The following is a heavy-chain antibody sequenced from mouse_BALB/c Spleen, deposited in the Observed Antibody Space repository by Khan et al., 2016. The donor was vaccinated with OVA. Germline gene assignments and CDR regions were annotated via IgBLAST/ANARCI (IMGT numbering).Heavy chain of an antibody. D-gene: IGHD2-2*01. J-gene: IGHJ3*01. CDR1: GYSFTSYY. CDR3: TRHGYVAWFSY. V-gene: IGHV1S135*01. Sequence: EVQLQQSGPELMKPGASVKISCKASGYSFTSYYIHWVMQSHGTSLEWIGYIDPFSGGTTYNKKFKGKATLTVDKSSSTAYIHLTSLTSEDSAVYYCTRHGYVAWFSYWGQGTLVTVSA. CDR2: IDPFSGGT.